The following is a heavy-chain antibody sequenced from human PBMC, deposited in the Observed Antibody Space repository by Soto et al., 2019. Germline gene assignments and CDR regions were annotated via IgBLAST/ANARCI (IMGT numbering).Heavy chain of an antibody. CDR2: ISAYNGNT. CDR1: GYSFATSG. Sequence: ASVEVSCKASGYSFATSGISWVRQAPGQGLEWMGWISAYNGNTNYEQKLQDRVTMTTDTSTSTAYLELRSLRSDDTAVYYCARAGHYYDRSGYANWGQGTLVTVSS. D-gene: IGHD3-22*01. CDR3: ARAGHYYDRSGYAN. V-gene: IGHV1-18*01. J-gene: IGHJ4*02.